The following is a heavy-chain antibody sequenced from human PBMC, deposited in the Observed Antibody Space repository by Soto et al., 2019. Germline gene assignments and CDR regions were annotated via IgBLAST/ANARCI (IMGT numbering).Heavy chain of an antibody. J-gene: IGHJ3*02. V-gene: IGHV3-23*01. Sequence: PVGSLRLCCAASEFTFSAHFMNWVSQAHGKGLEWVATISYSVDKTHYADSVRGRFTISRDNSKNTLSLQMNSLRAEDAAVYYFVRRAISSSTKRGVFDKWEHGSTVAFS. CDR3: VRRAISSSTKRGVFDK. D-gene: IGHD2-2*01. CDR2: ISYSVDKT. CDR1: EFTFSAHF.